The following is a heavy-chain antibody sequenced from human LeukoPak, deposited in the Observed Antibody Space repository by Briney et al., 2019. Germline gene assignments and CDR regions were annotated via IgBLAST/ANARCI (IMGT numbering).Heavy chain of an antibody. Sequence: PSETLSLTCTVSGDSITNNRYYWGWIRQPPGKGLEWIGSLYFGGSTYYNASLKSRITISVDTSMNQFSLRLTSVTAADTAIYYCGRHRGLWVGELWGQGTLVTVSS. CDR1: GDSITNNRYY. CDR2: LYFGGST. J-gene: IGHJ4*02. V-gene: IGHV4-39*01. CDR3: GRHRGLWVGEL. D-gene: IGHD3-10*01.